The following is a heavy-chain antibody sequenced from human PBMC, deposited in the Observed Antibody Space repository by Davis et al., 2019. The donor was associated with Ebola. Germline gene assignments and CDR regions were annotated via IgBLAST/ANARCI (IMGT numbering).Heavy chain of an antibody. D-gene: IGHD6-6*01. CDR2: ISSSGSTI. J-gene: IGHJ6*02. CDR3: ARDLAVRGSSGVGYYYGMDV. V-gene: IGHV3-21*04. Sequence: PGGSLRLSCAASGFTFSSYAMSWVRQAPGKGLEWVSAISSSGSTIYYADSVKGRFTISRDNAKNSLYLQMNSLRAEDTAVYYCARDLAVRGSSGVGYYYGMDVWGQGTTVTVSS. CDR1: GFTFSSYA.